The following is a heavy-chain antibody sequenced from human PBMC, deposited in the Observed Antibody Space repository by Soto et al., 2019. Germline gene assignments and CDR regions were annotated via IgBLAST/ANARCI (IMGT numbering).Heavy chain of an antibody. CDR2: IYNSGDYT. V-gene: IGHV3-23*01. CDR1: GFTFDNYG. J-gene: IGHJ6*02. Sequence: EVQLLESGGGLVQPGGSLRLSCTASGFTFDNYGMSWVRQAPGKELEWVSGIYNSGDYTYYAVSVKGRFTISRDNSRYTLYLKMSSLRAEDTAIYYCAKGTHTGQGYGLDVWGQGTTVTVSS. CDR3: AKGTHTGQGYGLDV. D-gene: IGHD3-22*01.